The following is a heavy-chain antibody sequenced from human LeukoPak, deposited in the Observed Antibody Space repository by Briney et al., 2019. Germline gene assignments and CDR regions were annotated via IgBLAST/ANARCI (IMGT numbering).Heavy chain of an antibody. J-gene: IGHJ4*02. CDR2: INPNSGAT. CDR1: GYSFTGYY. Sequence: ASVKVSCKASGYSFTGYYIHWVRQAPGQGPEWMGWINPNSGATNYAQKFQGRVTMTRDTSISIAYMELDRMRSDDTAVYYCARVMNYYDSNGYLYYFDYWGQGTLVTVSS. D-gene: IGHD3-22*01. CDR3: ARVMNYYDSNGYLYYFDY. V-gene: IGHV1-2*02.